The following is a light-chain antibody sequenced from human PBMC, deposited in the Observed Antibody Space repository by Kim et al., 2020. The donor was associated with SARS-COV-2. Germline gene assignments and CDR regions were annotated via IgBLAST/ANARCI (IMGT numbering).Light chain of an antibody. CDR2: YDS. CDR1: SIESKR. J-gene: IGLJ2*01. V-gene: IGLV3-21*04. CDR3: QVWYSSSDHRVV. Sequence: LTQPPSVSVAPGKTARITCGGNSIESKRVHWYKQKPGQDPVLVINYDSDRHSGTPEGFSGSNSGNTATLTISRVEAGDEADYYCQVWYSSSDHRVVFAGETQLTVL.